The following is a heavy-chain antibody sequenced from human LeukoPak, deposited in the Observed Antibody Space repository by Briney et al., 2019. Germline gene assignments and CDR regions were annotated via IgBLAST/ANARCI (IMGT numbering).Heavy chain of an antibody. CDR3: ARGHRDHVGSGYYYGF. D-gene: IGHD3-22*01. Sequence: PSETLSLTCTVSGDSITNYYWAWIRQPAGKGLEWIGRIYSGGNSDYNPSLRGRVTISLDTSKNQFSLKLSSVTAADTALYFCARGHRDHVGSGYYYGFWGQGKLVTVSS. J-gene: IGHJ4*02. CDR1: GDSITNYY. CDR2: IYSGGNS. V-gene: IGHV4-4*07.